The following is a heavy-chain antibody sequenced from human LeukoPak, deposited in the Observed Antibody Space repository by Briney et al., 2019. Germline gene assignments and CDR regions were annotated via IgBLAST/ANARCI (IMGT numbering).Heavy chain of an antibody. CDR1: GFTFSSYA. CDR3: AKGPSNYDILTAFYYMDV. J-gene: IGHJ6*03. D-gene: IGHD3-9*01. Sequence: GGSLRLSCAASGFTFSSYAMSWVRQAPGKGLEWVSAISGGGGSTYYADSVKGRFTISRDNSKNTLYLQMNSLRAEDTAVYYCAKGPSNYDILTAFYYMDVWGKGTTVTVSS. CDR2: ISGGGGST. V-gene: IGHV3-23*01.